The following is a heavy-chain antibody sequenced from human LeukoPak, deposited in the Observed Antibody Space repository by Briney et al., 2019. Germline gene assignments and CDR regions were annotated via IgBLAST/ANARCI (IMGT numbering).Heavy chain of an antibody. D-gene: IGHD5-24*01. CDR2: IKSKTDGDTT. Sequence: GGSLRLSCAASGFTFSNAWMSWVRQAPGKGLELVGRIKSKTDGDTTDYAAPVKGRFTISRDDSKNTLYLQMNSLKTEDTAVYYCARGRDGYNYGAFDIWGQGTMVTVSS. CDR1: GFTFSNAW. V-gene: IGHV3-15*01. CDR3: ARGRDGYNYGAFDI. J-gene: IGHJ3*02.